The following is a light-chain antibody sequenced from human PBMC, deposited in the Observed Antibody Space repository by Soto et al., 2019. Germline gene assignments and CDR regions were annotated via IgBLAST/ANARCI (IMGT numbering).Light chain of an antibody. CDR1: TSNIGAGYD. CDR3: QSYDSSLSGSRV. CDR2: GNS. Sequence: QSVLTQPPSVSGAPGHRVTISCTGSTSNIGAGYDVHWYQQLPRTAPKLLIYGNSNRPSGVPDRSSGSKSGTSASLAITGLQAEDEADYYCQSYDSSLSGSRVFGGGTKLTVL. J-gene: IGLJ3*02. V-gene: IGLV1-40*01.